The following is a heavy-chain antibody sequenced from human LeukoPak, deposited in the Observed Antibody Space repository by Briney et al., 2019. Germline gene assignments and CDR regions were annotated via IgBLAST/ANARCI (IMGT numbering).Heavy chain of an antibody. V-gene: IGHV1-46*01. D-gene: IGHD4-11*01. CDR3: AREAYGSNDNYWFDP. Sequence: GASVKVSCKASGYTFTSYYMHCGRQAPGQRLEWMGIINPIGGITSYAQKFQGRVTMTRDTSTSTVYMELSSLRSEETAVYYCAREAYGSNDNYWFDPWGQGTLVTVSS. J-gene: IGHJ5*02. CDR2: INPIGGIT. CDR1: GYTFTSYY.